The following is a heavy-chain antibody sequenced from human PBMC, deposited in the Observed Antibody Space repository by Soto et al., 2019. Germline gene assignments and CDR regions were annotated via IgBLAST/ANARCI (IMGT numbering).Heavy chain of an antibody. D-gene: IGHD6-6*01. CDR2: IFPSDSDT. CDR3: ARHPTFGSAYDRLDP. J-gene: IGHJ5*01. CDR1: GYSFTSNW. V-gene: IGHV5-51*01. Sequence: PGEPLKISFKASGYSFTSNWISWVRQMPVKGLEWMGIIFPSDSDTRYSPSFQGQVTISADKSTSTAYLQWSSLKPSDTDIYYCARHPTFGSAYDRLDPWGQGTLVTVSS.